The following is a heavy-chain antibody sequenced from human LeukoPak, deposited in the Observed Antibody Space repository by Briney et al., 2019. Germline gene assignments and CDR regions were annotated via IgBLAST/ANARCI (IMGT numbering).Heavy chain of an antibody. J-gene: IGHJ4*02. CDR1: GYTFTSYG. V-gene: IGHV1-18*01. CDR2: ISAYNGNT. CDR3: ARIRTSEWWELPFLHFDY. Sequence: ASVKVSCKASGYTFTSYGISWVRQAPGQGLEWMGWISAYNGNTNYAQKFQGRVTMTTDTSTSTAYMELRSLRSDDTAVYYCARIRTSEWWELPFLHFDYWGQGTLVTVSS. D-gene: IGHD1-26*01.